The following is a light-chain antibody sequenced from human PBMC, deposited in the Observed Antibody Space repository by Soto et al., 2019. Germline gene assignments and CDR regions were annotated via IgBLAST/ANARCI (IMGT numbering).Light chain of an antibody. CDR1: QGVSTW. CDR3: QQAASFPIT. V-gene: IGKV1-12*01. J-gene: IGKJ5*01. CDR2: TAS. Sequence: IQLTQSPSSVSASVGDRVTRTCRASQGVSTWLAWYQQKPGKAPNLLIYTASSLQSGVPSRFSGSGSGTDFTLTINGLQPEDFATYYCQQAASFPITFGQGTRLEIK.